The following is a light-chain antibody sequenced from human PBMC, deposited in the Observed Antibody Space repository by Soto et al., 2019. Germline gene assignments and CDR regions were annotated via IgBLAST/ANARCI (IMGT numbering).Light chain of an antibody. V-gene: IGLV2-14*01. CDR1: SSDVGGYKY. Sequence: QSALTQPASVSGSPGQSITISCTGTSSDVGGYKYVSWYQQYPGKAPKLMIYEVSNRPSGVSNRFSGSKSGNTASLTISGLQADDEADYYCTSYTSSSSVLFGVGTKVTVL. J-gene: IGLJ2*01. CDR2: EVS. CDR3: TSYTSSSSVL.